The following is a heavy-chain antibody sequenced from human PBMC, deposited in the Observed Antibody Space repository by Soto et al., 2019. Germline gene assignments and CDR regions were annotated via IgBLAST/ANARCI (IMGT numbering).Heavy chain of an antibody. CDR3: ARQGYSGYDYKTIGFDP. J-gene: IGHJ5*02. CDR1: GGSISSYY. Sequence: SETLSLTCTVSGGSISSYYWSWIRQPPGKGLEWIGYIYYSGSTNYNPSLKSRVTISVDTSRNQFSLKLSSVTAADTAVYYCARQGYSGYDYKTIGFDPWGQGTLVTVSS. V-gene: IGHV4-59*08. D-gene: IGHD5-12*01. CDR2: IYYSGST.